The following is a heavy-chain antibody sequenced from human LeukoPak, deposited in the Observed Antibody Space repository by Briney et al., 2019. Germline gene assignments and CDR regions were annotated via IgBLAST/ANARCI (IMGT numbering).Heavy chain of an antibody. CDR2: ISSSSSYI. CDR3: ARGTMFPYYFDY. V-gene: IGHV3-21*01. CDR1: GFTFDGYW. D-gene: IGHD3-10*02. J-gene: IGHJ4*02. Sequence: GGSLRLSCAASGFTFDGYWMHWVRQAPGKGLEWVSFISSSSSYIYYADSLKGRFTISRDNAKNSLYLQMNSLRAEDTAVYYCARGTMFPYYFDYWGQGTLVTVSS.